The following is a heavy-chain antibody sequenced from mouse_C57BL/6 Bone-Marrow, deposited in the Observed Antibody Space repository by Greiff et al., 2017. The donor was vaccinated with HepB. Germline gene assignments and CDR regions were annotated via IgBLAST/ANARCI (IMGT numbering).Heavy chain of an antibody. CDR3: ARRNYYGSSHWYFDV. V-gene: IGHV2-9*01. J-gene: IGHJ1*03. Sequence: QVQLQESGPGLVAPSQSLSITCTVSGFSLTSYGVDWVRQPPGKGLEWLGVIWGGGSTNYNSALMSRLSISKDKSKSQVFLKMNSLQTDDTAMYYCARRNYYGSSHWYFDVWGTGTTVTVSS. D-gene: IGHD1-1*01. CDR1: GFSLTSYG. CDR2: IWGGGST.